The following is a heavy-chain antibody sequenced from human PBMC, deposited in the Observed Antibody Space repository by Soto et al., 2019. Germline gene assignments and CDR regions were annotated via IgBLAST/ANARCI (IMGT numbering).Heavy chain of an antibody. D-gene: IGHD2-2*01. J-gene: IGHJ6*02. CDR2: IKSKTDGGTT. CDR1: GFTFSNAW. Sequence: GGSLRLSCAASGFTFSNAWMSWVRQAPGKGLEWVGRIKSKTDGGTTDYAAPVKGRFTISRDDSKNTLYLQMNSLKTEDTAVYYCTTAPCSSCYRYYYYYGMDVWGQGTTVTVSS. V-gene: IGHV3-15*01. CDR3: TTAPCSSCYRYYYYYGMDV.